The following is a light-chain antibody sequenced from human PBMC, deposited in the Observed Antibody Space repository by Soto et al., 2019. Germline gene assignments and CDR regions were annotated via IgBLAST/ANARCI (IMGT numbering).Light chain of an antibody. CDR2: EVS. V-gene: IGLV2-8*01. J-gene: IGLJ1*01. Sequence: QSALTQPPSASGSPGQSVTISCTGTSSVVGGYNYVSWYQQHPGKAPKLMIYEVSKRPSGVPDRFSGSKSGNTASLTVSGLQADDEADYYCSSYAGSNNYVFGTGTKVTVL. CDR1: SSVVGGYNY. CDR3: SSYAGSNNYV.